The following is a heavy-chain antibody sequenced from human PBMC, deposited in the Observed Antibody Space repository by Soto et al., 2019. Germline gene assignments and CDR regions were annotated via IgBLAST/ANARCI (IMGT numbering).Heavy chain of an antibody. CDR2: IWSDGNNR. V-gene: IGHV3-33*01. D-gene: IGHD3-22*01. Sequence: GGSLRLSFAASGFMFSHHGMHWVRQAPGKGLEWVAVIWSDGNNRYYADSVKGRFTISRDNSKNTVYLQMNSLRAEDTAIYYCAREYHYYQSSGSPDYWGQGTLVTVSS. J-gene: IGHJ4*02. CDR3: AREYHYYQSSGSPDY. CDR1: GFMFSHHG.